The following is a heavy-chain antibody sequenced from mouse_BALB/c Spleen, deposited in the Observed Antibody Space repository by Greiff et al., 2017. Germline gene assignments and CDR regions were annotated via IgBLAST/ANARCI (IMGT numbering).Heavy chain of an antibody. D-gene: IGHD1-1*01. CDR2: INPSTGYT. J-gene: IGHJ2*01. CDR1: GYTFTSYW. CDR3: ARVPPIYCYGSSAPFDF. V-gene: IGHV1-7*01. Sequence: QVQLQQSGAELAKPGASVKMSCKASGYTFTSYWMHWVKQRPGQGLEWIGYINPSTGYTDYNQKFKDKATLTADKSSSTAYMQLSSLTSEDSAVYYCARVPPIYCYGSSAPFDFWGQGTTLTVSS.